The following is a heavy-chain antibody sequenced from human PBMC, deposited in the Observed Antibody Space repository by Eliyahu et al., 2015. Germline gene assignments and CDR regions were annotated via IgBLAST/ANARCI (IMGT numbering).Heavy chain of an antibody. Sequence: QVQLQESGPGLVKPSETLSLTCTVSGGSISXYYWXXIRQPAGKGLEWIGRIYTXGSTNYNPSLKSRVTMSVDTSKNQFSLKLSSVTAADTAVYYCARDSGSRLELAFDIWGQGTMVTVSS. CDR3: ARDSGSRLELAFDI. D-gene: IGHD1-7*01. V-gene: IGHV4-4*07. CDR2: IYTXGST. CDR1: GGSISXYY. J-gene: IGHJ3*02.